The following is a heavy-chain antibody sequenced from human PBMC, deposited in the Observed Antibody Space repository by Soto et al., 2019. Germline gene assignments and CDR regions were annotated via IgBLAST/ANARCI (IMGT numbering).Heavy chain of an antibody. CDR3: ARSSNYYYYGMDV. CDR1: GGSISSGGYY. CDR2: IYYSGST. J-gene: IGHJ6*02. V-gene: IGHV4-31*03. Sequence: PSETLSLTCTVSGGSISSGGYYWSWIRQHPGKGLEWIGYIYYSGSTYYNPSLKSRVTISVDTSKDQFSLKLSSVTAADTAVYYCARSSNYYYYGMDVWGQGTTVSVSS.